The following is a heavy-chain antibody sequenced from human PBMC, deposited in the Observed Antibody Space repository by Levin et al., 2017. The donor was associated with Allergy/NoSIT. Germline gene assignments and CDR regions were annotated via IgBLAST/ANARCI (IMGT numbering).Heavy chain of an antibody. CDR3: ASNRYSSGWPPVDY. CDR1: GFTFSSYW. Sequence: GESLKISCAASGFTFSSYWMHWVRQAPGKGLVWVSRINSDGSSTSYADSVKGRFTISRDNAKNTLYLQMNSLRAEDTAVYYCASNRYSSGWPPVDYWGQGTLVTVSS. CDR2: INSDGSST. V-gene: IGHV3-74*01. J-gene: IGHJ4*02. D-gene: IGHD6-19*01.